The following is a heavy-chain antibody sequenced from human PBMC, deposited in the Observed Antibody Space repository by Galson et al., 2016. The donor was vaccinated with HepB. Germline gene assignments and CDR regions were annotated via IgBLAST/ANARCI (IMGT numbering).Heavy chain of an antibody. CDR2: ISSRSCYI. Sequence: SLRLSCAASGFTFRSYNMNWVRQAPGKGLEWVSSISSRSCYIYYTDSVKGRFTISRDNAKKTLDLQMNSLRVEDTALYYCVKEESSGWYQFDYWGQGTLVTVSS. J-gene: IGHJ4*02. V-gene: IGHV3-21*04. CDR3: VKEESSGWYQFDY. CDR1: GFTFRSYN. D-gene: IGHD6-19*01.